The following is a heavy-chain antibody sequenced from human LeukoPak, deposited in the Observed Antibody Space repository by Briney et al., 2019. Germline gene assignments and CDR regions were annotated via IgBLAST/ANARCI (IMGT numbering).Heavy chain of an antibody. CDR2: ISGSGGST. V-gene: IGHV3-23*01. CDR3: AKEGYGDFDY. Sequence: GGSLRLSCAASGFTFSSYAMSWVRQAPGKGLEWVAGISGSGGSTYYADSVKGRFTISRDNSKNTLYLQMNSLRAEDAAVYYCAKEGYGDFDYWGQGTLVTVSS. D-gene: IGHD5-18*01. J-gene: IGHJ4*02. CDR1: GFTFSSYA.